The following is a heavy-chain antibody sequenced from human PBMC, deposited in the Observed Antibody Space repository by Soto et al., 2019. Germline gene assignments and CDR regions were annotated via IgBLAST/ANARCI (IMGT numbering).Heavy chain of an antibody. CDR3: ARHCSGGSCYWVVPPFDP. J-gene: IGHJ5*02. D-gene: IGHD2-15*01. CDR2: IYYSGST. CDR1: GGSFSGYY. V-gene: IGHV4-34*01. Sequence: SETLSLTCAVYGGSFSGYYWSWIRQPPGKGLEWIGSIYYSGSTYYNPSLKSRVTISVDTSKNQFSLKLSSVTAADTAVYYCARHCSGGSCYWVVPPFDPWGQGTLVTVSS.